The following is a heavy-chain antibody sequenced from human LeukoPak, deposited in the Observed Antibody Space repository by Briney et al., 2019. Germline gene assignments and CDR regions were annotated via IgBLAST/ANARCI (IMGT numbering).Heavy chain of an antibody. CDR1: GYTLTDYY. D-gene: IGHD1/OR15-1a*01. J-gene: IGHJ4*02. V-gene: IGHV1-2*02. Sequence: ASVKVSCKASGYTLTDYYIHWVRQAPGQGLEWMGWINPNSGYTTYSQKFQGRVTMTRDTSLSSAYMDLSRLNSDDTAVYFCAREEQYNNFFDSWGQGTLVTVSS. CDR3: AREEQYNNFFDS. CDR2: INPNSGYT.